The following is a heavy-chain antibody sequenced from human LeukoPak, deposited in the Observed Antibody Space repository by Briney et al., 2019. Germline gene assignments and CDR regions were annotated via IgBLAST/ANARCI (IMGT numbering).Heavy chain of an antibody. CDR2: IYYSGST. V-gene: IGHV4-39*01. J-gene: IGHJ4*02. D-gene: IGHD2-8*01. CDR3: ARNNTLMMYPRGGEDKGFDY. CDR1: GGSISSGSYY. Sequence: SETLSLTCTVSGGSISSGSYYCGWIRQPPGKGLEWIGSIYYSGSTHYNPSLKSRVTISVDTSKNEFSLKLSSVTAADTAVYYCARNNTLMMYPRGGEDKGFDYWGQGTLVTVSS.